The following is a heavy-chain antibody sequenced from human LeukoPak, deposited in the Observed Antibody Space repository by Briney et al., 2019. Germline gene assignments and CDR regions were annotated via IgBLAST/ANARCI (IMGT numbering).Heavy chain of an antibody. V-gene: IGHV1-18*01. D-gene: IGHD2-15*01. J-gene: IGHJ4*02. CDR3: ARWDREAAATFDN. CDR2: ISANNGYT. Sequence: ASVKVSCKTSGYTFTDYGISWVRQAPGQGLEWMGRISANNGYTDYAQKVQGRVTMTTDTSTTTAYMELRTLTSDDTAVYYCARWDREAAATFDNWGQGTQVTVSS. CDR1: GYTFTDYG.